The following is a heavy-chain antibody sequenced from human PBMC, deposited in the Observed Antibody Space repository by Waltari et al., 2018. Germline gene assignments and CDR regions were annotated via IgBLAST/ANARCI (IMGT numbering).Heavy chain of an antibody. V-gene: IGHV4-34*01. D-gene: IGHD1-26*01. CDR3: AGTPVGVTFLYFDY. J-gene: IGHJ4*02. Sequence: QVQLQQWGAGLLKPSETLSLTCAVYGGSFSGYYWSWIRQSPGKGLEWIGEINYSGSTNYNPSLKSRVTISIDTSKTQVSLELTSVTGADTAVYYCAGTPVGVTFLYFDYWGQGTLVTVSS. CDR2: INYSGST. CDR1: GGSFSGYY.